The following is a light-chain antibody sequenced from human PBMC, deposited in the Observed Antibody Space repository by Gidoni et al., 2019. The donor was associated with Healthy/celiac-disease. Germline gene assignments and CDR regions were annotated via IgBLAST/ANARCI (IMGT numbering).Light chain of an antibody. CDR1: QGISNY. CDR3: QKYNSAPALT. J-gene: IGKJ4*01. Sequence: DIQMTQSRSSLSASVGDRVTITCRASQGISNYLAWYKQKPGKVPKLLIYAASTLQSGVPSRVSGSGSGTDFTLTISSLQPEDVATYYCQKYNSAPALTFGGGTKVEIK. V-gene: IGKV1-27*01. CDR2: AAS.